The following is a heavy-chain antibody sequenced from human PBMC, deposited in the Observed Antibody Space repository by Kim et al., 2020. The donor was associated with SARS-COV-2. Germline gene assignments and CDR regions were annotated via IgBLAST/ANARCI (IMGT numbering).Heavy chain of an antibody. CDR1: GFTFSSYS. CDR2: ISSSSSTI. Sequence: GGSLRHSCAASGFTFSSYSMNWVRQAPGKGLEWVSYISSSSSTIYYADSVKGRFTISRDNAKNSLYLQMNSLRDEDTAVYYCARDSGRRLRSGWNWFDPWGQGTLVTVSS. D-gene: IGHD6-19*01. J-gene: IGHJ5*02. CDR3: ARDSGRRLRSGWNWFDP. V-gene: IGHV3-48*02.